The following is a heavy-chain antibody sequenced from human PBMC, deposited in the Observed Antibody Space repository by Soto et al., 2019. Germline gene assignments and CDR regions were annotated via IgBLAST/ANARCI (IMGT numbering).Heavy chain of an antibody. CDR1: GYSFTSYG. CDR2: ISAYNGNT. V-gene: IGHV1-18*04. D-gene: IGHD6-13*01. Sequence: QVQLVQSGAAVKKPGASVKVSCKASGYSFTSYGFSWVRQSPGQCLEWMGWISAYNGNTNYAQKLQGRVTMTTDTSTSTAYMVLSSLRAVETSVYHFEGSAIAAWGALDSWGQGTLVTVSS. CDR3: EGSAIAAWGALDS. J-gene: IGHJ3*02.